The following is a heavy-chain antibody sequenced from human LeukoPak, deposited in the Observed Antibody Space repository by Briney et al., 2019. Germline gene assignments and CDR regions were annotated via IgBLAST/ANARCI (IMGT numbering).Heavy chain of an antibody. D-gene: IGHD3-10*01. CDR3: ARDRVLLWFGESYYFDY. Sequence: AASVKVSCKAPGYTFTSYAMNWVRQAPGQGLEWMGWINTNTGNPTYAQGFTGRFVFSLDTSVSTAYLQISSLKAEDTAVYYCARDRVLLWFGESYYFDYWGQGTLVTVSS. CDR1: GYTFTSYA. CDR2: INTNTGNP. J-gene: IGHJ4*02. V-gene: IGHV7-4-1*02.